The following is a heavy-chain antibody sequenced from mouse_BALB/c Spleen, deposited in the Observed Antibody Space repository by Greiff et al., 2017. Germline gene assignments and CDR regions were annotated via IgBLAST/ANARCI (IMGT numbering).Heavy chain of an antibody. CDR3: AQAGYYTYYYAMDY. Sequence: QVQLQQSGAELAKPGASVKLSCKASGYTFTSYWMHWVKQRPGQGLEWIGYINPSTGYTEYNQKFKDKATLTADKSSSTAYMQLSSLTSEDSAVYYCAQAGYYTYYYAMDYWGQGTSVTVSS. V-gene: IGHV1-7*01. D-gene: IGHD2-3*01. CDR1: GYTFTSYW. J-gene: IGHJ4*01. CDR2: INPSTGYT.